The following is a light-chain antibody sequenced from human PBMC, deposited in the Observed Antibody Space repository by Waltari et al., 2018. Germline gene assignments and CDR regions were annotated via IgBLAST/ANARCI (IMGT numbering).Light chain of an antibody. CDR2: GHD. CDR1: SLSRYY. V-gene: IGLV3-19*01. J-gene: IGLJ3*02. CDR3: LSRDSSSTRV. Sequence: SSELTQDPAVSVALGPTVRITCQGDSLSRYYASWSQQRPGQAPFLVLYGHDNRPSGIPDRFSGSTSGNTASLTITRAQAEDAGVYYCLSRDSSSTRVFGGGTTLTV.